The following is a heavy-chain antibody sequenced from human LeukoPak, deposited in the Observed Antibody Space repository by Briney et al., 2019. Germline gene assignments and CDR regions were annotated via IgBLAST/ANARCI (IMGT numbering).Heavy chain of an antibody. CDR1: GGSFSGYY. CDR3: ARDLDSSGYYFDY. J-gene: IGHJ4*02. CDR2: INHSGNT. V-gene: IGHV4-34*01. D-gene: IGHD3-22*01. Sequence: SETLSLTCAVYGGSFSGYYWSWIRQPPGKGLEWIGEINHSGNTNYNPSLKSRVTISVDTSKNQFSLKLSSVTAADTAVYYCARDLDSSGYYFDYWGQGTLVTVSP.